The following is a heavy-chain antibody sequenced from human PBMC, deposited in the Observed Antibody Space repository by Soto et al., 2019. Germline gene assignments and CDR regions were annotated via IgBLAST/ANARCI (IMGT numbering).Heavy chain of an antibody. J-gene: IGHJ4*02. CDR3: ARGRYGDY. D-gene: IGHD1-1*01. CDR1: GYAFTTYG. CDR2: ISAHNGNT. V-gene: IGHV1-18*01. Sequence: QVHLVQSGAEVKKPGASVKVSCKGSGYAFTTYGITWVRQAPGQGLEWMGWISAHNGNTNYAQKLQGRATVSRDPSTSTASMELRSLRYDDTAVYYCARGRYGDYWGQGALVTVSS.